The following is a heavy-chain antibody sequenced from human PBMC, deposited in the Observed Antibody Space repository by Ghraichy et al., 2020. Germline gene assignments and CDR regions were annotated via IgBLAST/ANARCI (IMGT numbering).Heavy chain of an antibody. CDR3: ARDLSSPKYGMDG. V-gene: IGHV3-48*02. J-gene: IGHJ6*02. CDR2: ISSRSTTI. CDR1: GFDFRRHD. Sequence: GSLRLSCAVSGFDFRRHDMSWVRQAPGKGLEWVSYISSRSTTIFYADSVKGRFTISRDNAKNSLDLQMNSLRDEDTAVYFCARDLSSPKYGMDGWGQGTTVTGSS.